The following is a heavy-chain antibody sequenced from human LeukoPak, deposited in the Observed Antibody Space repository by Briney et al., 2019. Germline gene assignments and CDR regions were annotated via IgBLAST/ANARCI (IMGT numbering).Heavy chain of an antibody. CDR2: IYYSGST. V-gene: IGHV4-31*03. CDR3: ARGKYDFWSGYMDYFDY. CDR1: GGSISSGGHY. Sequence: PSQTLSLTCTVSGGSISSGGHYWSWIRQHPGKGLEWIGYIYYSGSTYYNPSLKSRVTISVDTSKNQFSLKLSSVTAADTAVYYCARGKYDFWSGYMDYFDYWGQGTLVTVSS. J-gene: IGHJ4*02. D-gene: IGHD3-3*01.